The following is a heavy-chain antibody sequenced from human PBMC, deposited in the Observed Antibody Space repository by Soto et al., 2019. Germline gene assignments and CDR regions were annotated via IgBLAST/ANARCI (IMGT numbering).Heavy chain of an antibody. V-gene: IGHV3-30-3*01. CDR2: ISYDGSNK. CDR1: GFTFSSYA. CDR3: ARDYISGGWFDP. D-gene: IGHD1-26*01. Sequence: QVQLVESGGGVVQPGRSLRLSCAASGFTFSSYAMHWVRQAPGKGLAWVAVISYDGSNKYYADSVKGRFTISRDNSKNTLYLQMNSLRAEDTAVYYCARDYISGGWFDPWGQGTLVTVSS. J-gene: IGHJ5*02.